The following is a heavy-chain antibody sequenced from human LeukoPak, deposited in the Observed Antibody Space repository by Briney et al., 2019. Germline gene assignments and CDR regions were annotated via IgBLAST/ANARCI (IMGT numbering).Heavy chain of an antibody. J-gene: IGHJ4*02. CDR2: ISGSGGST. CDR3: AKGSTVTIRGLFVDY. Sequence: GGSLRLSCAASGFTFSSYAMSWVRQAPGKGLERVSAISGSGGSTYYADSVKGRFTISRDNSKNTLYLQMNSLRAEDTAVYYCAKGSTVTIRGLFVDYWGQGTLVTVSS. D-gene: IGHD4-17*01. V-gene: IGHV3-23*01. CDR1: GFTFSSYA.